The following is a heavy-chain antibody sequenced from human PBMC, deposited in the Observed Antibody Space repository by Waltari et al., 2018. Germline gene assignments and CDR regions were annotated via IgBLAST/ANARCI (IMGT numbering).Heavy chain of an antibody. CDR2: ISGSGTNS. CDR1: GFTFSSYA. CDR3: AKNHANGQPYYDS. J-gene: IGHJ5*02. D-gene: IGHD3-3*01. Sequence: EVLLLESGGGLVQPGGSLRLSCAASGFTFSSYAMTVVRPAPGKGLEWVSAISGSGTNSYYVDSVKGRFTFSRDNSKNTLYLQMNSLRADDTAVYYCAKNHANGQPYYDSWGQGTLVIVSS. V-gene: IGHV3-23*01.